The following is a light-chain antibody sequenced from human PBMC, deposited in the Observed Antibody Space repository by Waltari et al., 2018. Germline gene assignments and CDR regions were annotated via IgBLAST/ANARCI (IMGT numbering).Light chain of an antibody. Sequence: EIVLTQSPATLSLSPGERATLSCRASQTVRSFLAWYQQKPGQAPRLLIFDASSRAPGLPAKFRGSGSGTDFTLTVSNLEPGDFAVYYCLQRSNWPYTFGQGTRVEIK. CDR3: LQRSNWPYT. CDR1: QTVRSF. V-gene: IGKV3-11*01. CDR2: DAS. J-gene: IGKJ2*01.